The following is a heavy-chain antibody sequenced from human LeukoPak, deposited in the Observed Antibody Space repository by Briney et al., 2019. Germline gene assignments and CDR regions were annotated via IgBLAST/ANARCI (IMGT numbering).Heavy chain of an antibody. J-gene: IGHJ4*02. CDR3: AGCSGVAGPGLDY. CDR1: GDSVSSNRAA. CDR2: TYQRSKWYF. Sequence: SQTLSLTCAISGDSVSSNRAAWTWIRQSPSRGIEWLGRTYQRSKWYFDYPVSVKGRVTINPDTSKNQFSLQLNSVTPEDTAVYYCAGCSGVAGPGLDYWGQGTLVTVSS. V-gene: IGHV6-1*01. D-gene: IGHD6-19*01.